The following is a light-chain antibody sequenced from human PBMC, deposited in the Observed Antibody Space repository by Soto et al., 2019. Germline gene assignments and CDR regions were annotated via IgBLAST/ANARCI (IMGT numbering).Light chain of an antibody. Sequence: EIVLTQSPGTLSLSPGERATLSCRASQSVSSSYLAWYQQKPGQAPRLLIYGASSRATGIPDRFSGSGCGTDFTLTISRLEPEYFAVYYCQQYGSSQGYTFGQGTKLEIK. J-gene: IGKJ2*01. CDR1: QSVSSSY. CDR3: QQYGSSQGYT. CDR2: GAS. V-gene: IGKV3-20*01.